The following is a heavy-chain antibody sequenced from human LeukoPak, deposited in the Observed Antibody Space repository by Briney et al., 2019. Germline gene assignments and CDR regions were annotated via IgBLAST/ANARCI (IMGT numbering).Heavy chain of an antibody. CDR1: GYTFTGYY. J-gene: IGHJ3*02. D-gene: IGHD3-10*01. Sequence: ASVKVSCKASGYTFTGYYMHWVRQAPGQGLEWMGWINPNSGGTNYAQKFQGRVTMTRDTSISTAYMELSRLRSDDTAVYYCARGRKKGSGSYGAFDIWGQGTMVTVSS. V-gene: IGHV1-2*02. CDR3: ARGRKKGSGSYGAFDI. CDR2: INPNSGGT.